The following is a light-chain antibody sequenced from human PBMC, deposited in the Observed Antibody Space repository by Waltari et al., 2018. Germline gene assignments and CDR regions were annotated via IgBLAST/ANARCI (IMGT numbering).Light chain of an antibody. V-gene: IGLV2-23*02. CDR1: RSDVGVYIY. CDR3: CSYAGSSTLV. J-gene: IGLJ2*01. Sequence: SALTQPASLSGSPGQSLTISCTGTRSDVGVYIYVSWYQQHPGKAPKLMIYDVTKRPSGVSDRFSGSKSGNTASLTISGLQAEDEADYYCCSYAGSSTLVFGGGTKLTVL. CDR2: DVT.